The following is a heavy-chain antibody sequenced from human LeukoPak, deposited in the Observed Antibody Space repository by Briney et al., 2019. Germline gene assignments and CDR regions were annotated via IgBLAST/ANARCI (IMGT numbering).Heavy chain of an antibody. V-gene: IGHV3-48*01. CDR1: GFTFSTYT. J-gene: IGHJ6*02. CDR2: ITSSSSIM. CDR3: ARAMDV. Sequence: PGGSLRLSCAASGFTFSTYTMNWVRQAPGKGLEWVSYITSSSSIMYYADSVKGRFTISRDNAKNSLFLQMSSLRAEDTALYYCARAMDVWGQGTTVTVSS.